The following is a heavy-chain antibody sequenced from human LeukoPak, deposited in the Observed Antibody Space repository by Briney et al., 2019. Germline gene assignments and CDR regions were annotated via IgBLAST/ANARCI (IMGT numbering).Heavy chain of an antibody. D-gene: IGHD4-23*01. Sequence: GGSLRLSCAASGFTFSSYAMHWVRQAPGRGLEWVAVISYDGSNKYYADSVKGRFTISRDNSKNTLYLRMNSLRAEDTAVYYCRGGGPYYFDYWGQGTLVTVSS. CDR2: ISYDGSNK. V-gene: IGHV3-30*04. CDR1: GFTFSSYA. J-gene: IGHJ4*02. CDR3: RGGGPYYFDY.